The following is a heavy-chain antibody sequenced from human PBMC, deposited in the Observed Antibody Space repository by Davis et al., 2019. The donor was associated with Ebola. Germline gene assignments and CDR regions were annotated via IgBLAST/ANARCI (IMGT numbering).Heavy chain of an antibody. J-gene: IGHJ4*02. CDR1: GFTFSSYG. CDR3: AKIIDATVTTREDY. CDR2: ISYDGSNK. V-gene: IGHV3-30*18. D-gene: IGHD4-17*01. Sequence: PGGSLRLSCAASGFTFSSYGMHWVRQAPGKGLEWVAVISYDGSNKYYADSVKGRFTISRDNSKNTLYLQMNSLRAEDTAVYYCAKIIDATVTTREDYWGQGTLVTVSS.